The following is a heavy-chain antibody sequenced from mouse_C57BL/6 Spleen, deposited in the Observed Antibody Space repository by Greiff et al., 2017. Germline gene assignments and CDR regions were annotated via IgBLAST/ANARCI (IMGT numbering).Heavy chain of an antibody. Sequence: EVQGVESGGGLVKPGGSLKLSCAASGFTFSDYGMHWVRQAPEKGLEWVAYISSGSSTIYYADTVTGRFTISRDNAKNTLFLQVTSLRSEDTAMYYCARRRHFDYWGQGTTLTVSS. D-gene: IGHD1-2*01. CDR3: ARRRHFDY. V-gene: IGHV5-17*01. CDR2: ISSGSSTI. CDR1: GFTFSDYG. J-gene: IGHJ2*01.